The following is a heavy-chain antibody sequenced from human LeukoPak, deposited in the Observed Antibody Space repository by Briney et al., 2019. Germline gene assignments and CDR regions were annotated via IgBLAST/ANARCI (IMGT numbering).Heavy chain of an antibody. D-gene: IGHD1-26*01. CDR3: ASGGGATRSGYAFDM. J-gene: IGHJ3*02. CDR1: GFTFSSYW. Sequence: GGSLRFSCAASGFTFSSYWMSWVRHTPGKGLEWVANIKQDGREKYYVDSVKGRFTISRDNAKNSLYLQMNSLRAEDTAVYYCASGGGATRSGYAFDMWGQGTLVTVSS. V-gene: IGHV3-7*01. CDR2: IKQDGREK.